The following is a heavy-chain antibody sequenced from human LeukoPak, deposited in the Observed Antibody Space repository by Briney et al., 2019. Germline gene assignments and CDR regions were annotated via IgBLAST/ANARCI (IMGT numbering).Heavy chain of an antibody. D-gene: IGHD3-22*01. CDR2: ISGSGSTI. CDR3: ARVVRDYYDNSGYFFDY. J-gene: IGHJ4*02. CDR1: GFTFSSYE. V-gene: IGHV3-48*03. Sequence: GGSLRLSCAASGFTFSSYEMNWVRQAPGKGLEWVSYISGSGSTIYYADSVKGRFTISRDNAKNSLYLQMNSLRAEDTAVYYCARVVRDYYDNSGYFFDYWGQGTLVTVSS.